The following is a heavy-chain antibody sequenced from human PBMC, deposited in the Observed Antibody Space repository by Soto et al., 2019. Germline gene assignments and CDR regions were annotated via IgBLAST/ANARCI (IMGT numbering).Heavy chain of an antibody. J-gene: IGHJ4*02. CDR3: ARAPKMVSGIPIIDY. V-gene: IGHV4-30-4*01. Sequence: SETLSLTCTVSGGSISSGDYYWSWIRQPPGKGLEWIGYIYYSGSTYYNPSLKSRVTISVDTSKNQFSLKLSSVTAADTAVYYCARAPKMVSGIPIIDYWGQRTLVTVSS. CDR2: IYYSGST. D-gene: IGHD2-8*01. CDR1: GGSISSGDYY.